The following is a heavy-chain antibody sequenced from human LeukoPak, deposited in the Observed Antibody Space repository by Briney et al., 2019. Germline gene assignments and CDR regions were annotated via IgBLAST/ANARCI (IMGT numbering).Heavy chain of an antibody. CDR1: GFLFSDYA. Sequence: GGSLRLSCAASGFLFSDYAMTWVRQAPGKGLEWVSAISGSGGSTYYADSVKGRFTISRDNSKNTLYLQMNSLRAEDTAVYYCAKVGRGQTDYWGQGTLVTVSS. J-gene: IGHJ4*02. D-gene: IGHD5-12*01. CDR3: AKVGRGQTDY. V-gene: IGHV3-23*01. CDR2: ISGSGGST.